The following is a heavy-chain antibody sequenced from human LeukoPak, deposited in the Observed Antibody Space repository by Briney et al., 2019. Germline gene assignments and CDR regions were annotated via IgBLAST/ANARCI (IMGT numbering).Heavy chain of an antibody. V-gene: IGHV3-23*01. J-gene: IGHJ4*02. CDR1: GVTSTSYT. CDR3: AKGWRYSSGWYLEGGIDY. Sequence: GGSPRLSCAASGVTSTSYTMSCVPHAPREGLEWGSDIIGSGGSTYYADSVKGRFTISRDNSKNTLYLQMNSLRAEDTAVYYCAKGWRYSSGWYLEGGIDYWGQGTLVTVSS. D-gene: IGHD6-19*01. CDR2: IIGSGGST.